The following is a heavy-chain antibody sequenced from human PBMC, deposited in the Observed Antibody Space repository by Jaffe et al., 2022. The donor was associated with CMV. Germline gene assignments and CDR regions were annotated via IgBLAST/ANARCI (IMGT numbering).Heavy chain of an antibody. V-gene: IGHV1-2*02. CDR1: GYTFTGYY. CDR2: INPNSGGT. CDR3: AREKAAAGHTYYYYYGMDV. D-gene: IGHD6-13*01. J-gene: IGHJ6*02. Sequence: QVQLVQSGAEVKKPGASVKVSCKASGYTFTGYYMHWVRQAPGQGLEWMGWINPNSGGTNYAQKFQGRVTMTRDTSISTAYMELSRLRSDDTAVYYCAREKAAAGHTYYYYYGMDVWGQGTTVTVSS.